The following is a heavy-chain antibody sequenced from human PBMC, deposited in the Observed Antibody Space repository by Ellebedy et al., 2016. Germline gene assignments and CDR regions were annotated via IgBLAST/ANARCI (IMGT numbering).Heavy chain of an antibody. CDR1: GGSISSYY. CDR2: IYYSGST. Sequence: SETLSLXXTVSGGSISSYYWSWIRQPPGKGLEWIGYIYYSGSTNYNPSLKSRVTISVDTSKNQFSLKLSSVTAADTAVYYCARFNGRSGYYYGMDVWGQGTTVTVSS. V-gene: IGHV4-59*01. J-gene: IGHJ6*02. D-gene: IGHD1-26*01. CDR3: ARFNGRSGYYYGMDV.